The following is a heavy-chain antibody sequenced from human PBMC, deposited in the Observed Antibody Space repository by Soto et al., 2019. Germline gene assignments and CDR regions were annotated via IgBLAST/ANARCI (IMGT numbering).Heavy chain of an antibody. CDR3: ASYFYDSSGHYSSLFDY. Sequence: SETLSLTCAVSGCSISSGVYSWSWIRQPPGKGLEWIGYIYHSGSAHYNTSLRSRVTISVDTSKNQFSVKLNSVTAADTAVYYCASYFYDSSGHYSSLFDYWGPGTLVTVSS. CDR2: IYHSGSA. CDR1: GCSISSGVYS. D-gene: IGHD3-22*01. V-gene: IGHV4-30-2*05. J-gene: IGHJ4*02.